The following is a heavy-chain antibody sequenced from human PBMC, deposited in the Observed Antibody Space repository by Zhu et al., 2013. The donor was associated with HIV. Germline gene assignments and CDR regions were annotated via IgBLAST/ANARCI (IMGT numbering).Heavy chain of an antibody. CDR2: INTISGVT. V-gene: IGHV1-2*02. J-gene: IGHJ3*01. CDR1: GYRFTAYY. CDR3: ARGAAAGMGTGDGFDV. Sequence: QVQLLQSGAEVKESGASVKVSCKASGYRFTAYYIHWVRQAPGRGPEWMGWINTISGVTKYAQKFHGRVNLTRDKSVTAAYMELIRLTFDDTAVFYCARGAAAGMGTGDGFDVWGQGDSNHRLF. D-gene: IGHD6-25*01.